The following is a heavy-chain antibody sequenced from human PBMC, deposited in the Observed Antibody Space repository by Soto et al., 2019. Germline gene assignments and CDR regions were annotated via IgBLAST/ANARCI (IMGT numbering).Heavy chain of an antibody. V-gene: IGHV4-34*01. J-gene: IGHJ3*02. Sequence: SETLSLTCAVYGGSFSGYYWSWIRQPPGKGLEWIGEINHSGSTNYNPSLKSRVTISVDTSKNQFSLKLSSVTAADTAVYYCVRDPLAATGIRPITFDIWGQGTMVTVSS. CDR1: GGSFSGYY. D-gene: IGHD5-12*01. CDR2: INHSGST. CDR3: VRDPLAATGIRPITFDI.